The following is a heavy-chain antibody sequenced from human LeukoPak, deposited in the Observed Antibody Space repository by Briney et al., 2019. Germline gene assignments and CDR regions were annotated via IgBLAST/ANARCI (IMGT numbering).Heavy chain of an antibody. J-gene: IGHJ3*01. V-gene: IGHV1-2*06. CDR2: INPNSGDT. CDR3: ARVDSGHDYGPS. D-gene: IGHD5-12*01. Sequence: ASVKVSCKASGYTFTAYYLHWVRQVPGQGLEWMGRINPNSGDTDYAQKFQGRVIMTRDTSISTAYMEVSRLRSDDTAVYYCARVDSGHDYGPSWGQGTTVTVSS. CDR1: GYTFTAYY.